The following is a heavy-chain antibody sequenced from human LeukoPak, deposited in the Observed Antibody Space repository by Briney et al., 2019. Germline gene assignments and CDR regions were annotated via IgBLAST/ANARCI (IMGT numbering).Heavy chain of an antibody. CDR3: AIFLKSPAWLLFGGD. D-gene: IGHD3-9*01. V-gene: IGHV5-51*01. CDR2: INPAESHT. Sequence: GESLKISCKASGYKFTDFWIGWVRQMSGKGLEWLGIINPAESHTRYSPSFQGQVIISVDTSITTAYLPWSSLKASDTAMYFCAIFLKSPAWLLFGGDWGQGTLVNVSS. CDR1: GYKFTDFW. J-gene: IGHJ1*01.